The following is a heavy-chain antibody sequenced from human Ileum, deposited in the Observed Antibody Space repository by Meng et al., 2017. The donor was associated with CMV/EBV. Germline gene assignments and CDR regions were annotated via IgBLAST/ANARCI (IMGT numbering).Heavy chain of an antibody. CDR3: AREGGRGWFDP. V-gene: IGHV3-74*01. J-gene: IGHJ5*02. D-gene: IGHD1-26*01. CDR1: GFTFSSYW. Sequence: LSCAASGFTFSSYWIQWVRQGPGKGLVWVSRINTDGSYTTYADSVKGRFTISRDNAKNTLYLQMNSLRAEDTAVYYCAREGGRGWFDPWGQGTLVTVSS. CDR2: INTDGSYT.